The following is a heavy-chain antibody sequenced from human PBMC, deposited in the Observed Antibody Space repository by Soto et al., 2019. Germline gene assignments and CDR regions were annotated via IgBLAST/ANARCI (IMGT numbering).Heavy chain of an antibody. CDR2: MNPNSGNT. CDR3: ARRDSSSWYRVNHGMDV. Sequence: ASVKVSCKASGYTFTSYDINWVRQATGQGLEWMGWMNPNSGNTGYAQKFQGRVTMTRNTSISTAYMELSSLRSEDTAVYYCARRDSSSWYRVNHGMDVWGQGTTVTVSS. D-gene: IGHD6-13*01. V-gene: IGHV1-8*01. CDR1: GYTFTSYD. J-gene: IGHJ6*02.